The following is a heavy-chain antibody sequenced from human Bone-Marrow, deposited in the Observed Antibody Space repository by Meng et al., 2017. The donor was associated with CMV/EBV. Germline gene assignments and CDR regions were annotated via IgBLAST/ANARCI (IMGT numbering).Heavy chain of an antibody. Sequence: GESLKISCAASGFSFSSYAMSWIRQAPGKGLEWVSGISGSGGSAYYADSVQGRFTISRDNSKNTVYLQMNSLRAEDTAIYYCARDLQYCIYTTCYGMGYWGQGTLVTVSS. D-gene: IGHD2-15*01. J-gene: IGHJ4*02. CDR2: ISGSGGSA. CDR3: ARDLQYCIYTTCYGMGY. V-gene: IGHV3-23*01. CDR1: GFSFSSYA.